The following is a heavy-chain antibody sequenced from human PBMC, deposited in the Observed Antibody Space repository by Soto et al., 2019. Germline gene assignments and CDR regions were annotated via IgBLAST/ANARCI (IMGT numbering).Heavy chain of an antibody. CDR1: GFTFSSYA. CDR2: ISGSGVST. Sequence: GGSLRLSCAASGFTFSSYAMSWVRQAPGKGLEWVSAISGSGVSTYYADSVKGRFTISRDNSKNTLYLQMNSLRAEDTAVYYCAKRLGSSSDSFFDYWGQGTLVTVSS. D-gene: IGHD6-6*01. V-gene: IGHV3-23*01. CDR3: AKRLGSSSDSFFDY. J-gene: IGHJ4*02.